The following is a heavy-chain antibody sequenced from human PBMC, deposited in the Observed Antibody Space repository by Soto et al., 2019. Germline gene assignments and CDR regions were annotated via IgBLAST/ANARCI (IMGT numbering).Heavy chain of an antibody. D-gene: IGHD2-2*01. J-gene: IGHJ5*02. CDR3: ARGKGDCSSTSPCWFDP. CDR1: GFTFSSYG. CDR2: IWYDGSNK. V-gene: IGHV3-33*01. Sequence: GGSLRLSCAASGFTFSSYGMHWVRQAPGKGLEWVAVIWYDGSNKYYADSVKGRFTISRDNSKNTLYLQMNSLRAEDTAVYYCARGKGDCSSTSPCWFDPWGQGTLVTVSS.